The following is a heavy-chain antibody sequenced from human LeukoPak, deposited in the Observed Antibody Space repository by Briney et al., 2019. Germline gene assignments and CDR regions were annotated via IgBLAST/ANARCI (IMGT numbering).Heavy chain of an antibody. CDR3: AHYGDYRFLYYFDY. V-gene: IGHV2-5*01. J-gene: IGHJ4*02. Sequence: SGPTLVKPTRTLTLTCTFSGFSLTTSGVGVGWIRQPPGKALEWLALIYWNNDNRYNPSLKTRLTITKDTSKNQVVLIMANMDPVDTATYYCAHYGDYRFLYYFDYWGQGTPVTVSS. CDR2: IYWNNDN. D-gene: IGHD4-17*01. CDR1: GFSLTTSGVG.